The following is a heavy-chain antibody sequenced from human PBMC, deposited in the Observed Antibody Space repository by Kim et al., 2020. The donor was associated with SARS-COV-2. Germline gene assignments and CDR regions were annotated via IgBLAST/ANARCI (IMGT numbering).Heavy chain of an antibody. D-gene: IGHD3-10*01. J-gene: IGHJ6*02. V-gene: IGHV3-30-3*01. CDR2: ISYDGSNK. CDR3: ARDPWSRLRGLTYSYYGMDV. Sequence: GGSLRLSCAASGFTFSSCAIHWVRQAPGKGLEWVAVISYDGSNKNYADSVKGRFTISRDNSKNTLYLQMNSLRAEDTALYGCARDPWSRLRGLTYSYYGMDVWGQGTTVTVSS. CDR1: GFTFSSCA.